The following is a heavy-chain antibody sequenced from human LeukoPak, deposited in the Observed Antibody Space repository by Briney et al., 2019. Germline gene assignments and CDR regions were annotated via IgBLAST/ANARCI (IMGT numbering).Heavy chain of an antibody. V-gene: IGHV3-30*02. CDR3: AKDSSDYYFDY. CDR1: GFTFRSYG. CDR2: IWYDEITK. J-gene: IGHJ4*02. Sequence: GGSLRLSCVASGFTFRSYGIHWVRQAPGKGLEWLAFIWYDEITKDYADSVKGRFNISRDNSKNTLYVQMNSLRADDTAVYYCAKDSSDYYFDYWGQGTLVTVSS. D-gene: IGHD3-22*01.